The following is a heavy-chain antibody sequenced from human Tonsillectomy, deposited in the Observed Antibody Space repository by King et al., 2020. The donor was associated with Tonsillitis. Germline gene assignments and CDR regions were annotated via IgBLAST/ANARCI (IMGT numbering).Heavy chain of an antibody. Sequence: VQLVESGGGLVKPGGSLRLSCAASGFTFSYAGMNWVRQAPGKGLEWVGRIKSRTHGETTDYAAPVKGRFIISRDDSKNTLYLQMNSLKNEDTGVFYCTTDPDYDSGGLGYWGQGTLVTVSS. CDR1: GFTFSYAG. V-gene: IGHV3-15*07. D-gene: IGHD3-22*01. CDR2: IKSRTHGETT. CDR3: TTDPDYDSGGLGY. J-gene: IGHJ4*02.